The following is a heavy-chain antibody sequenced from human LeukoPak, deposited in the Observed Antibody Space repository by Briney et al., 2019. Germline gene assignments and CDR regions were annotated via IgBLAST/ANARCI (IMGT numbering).Heavy chain of an antibody. V-gene: IGHV3-7*01. D-gene: IGHD6-19*01. Sequence: GGSLRLSCAASGFTFSSYWMSWVRQAPGKGLEWVANIKQDGSEKYYVDSVKGRFTISRDNAKNSLYLQMNSLRAEDTAVYYCARDFTSSGWYPGAWAWFDPWGQGTLVTVSS. J-gene: IGHJ5*02. CDR1: GFTFSSYW. CDR3: ARDFTSSGWYPGAWAWFDP. CDR2: IKQDGSEK.